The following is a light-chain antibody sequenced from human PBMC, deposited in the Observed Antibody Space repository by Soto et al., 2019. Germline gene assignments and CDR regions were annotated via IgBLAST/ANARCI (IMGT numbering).Light chain of an antibody. V-gene: IGKV3-20*01. Sequence: DIELTQSPGTLSLSPGERATLSCRASQSVSSSYLAWYQQKPGQAPRLLIYGASSRATGIPDRFSGSGSGTDFTLTISRLVPEDFSVYYCQQHCNSPVTFGPGTKVDIK. CDR3: QQHCNSPVT. CDR1: QSVSSSY. J-gene: IGKJ3*01. CDR2: GAS.